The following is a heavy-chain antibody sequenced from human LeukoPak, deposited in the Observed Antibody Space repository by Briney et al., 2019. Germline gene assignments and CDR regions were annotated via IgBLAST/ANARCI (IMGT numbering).Heavy chain of an antibody. CDR2: INWNGDST. CDR1: GFTFDDYG. J-gene: IGHJ5*02. CDR3: ARDYRDTAMVTWFDP. V-gene: IGHV3-20*04. D-gene: IGHD5-18*01. Sequence: GGSLRLSCAVSGFTFDDYGMSWVRQGPGKGLEWVSGINWNGDSTGYADSLRGRFTISRDNAKNSLYLQMNSLRAEDTALYYCARDYRDTAMVTWFDPWGQGTLVTVSS.